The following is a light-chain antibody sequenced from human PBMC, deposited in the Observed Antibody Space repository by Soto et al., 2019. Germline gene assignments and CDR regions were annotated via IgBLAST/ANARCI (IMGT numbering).Light chain of an antibody. Sequence: DIQVTQSPPTLSASVVDRVTITCRASQTISTWMAWYQQKPGKAPKLLVYDASTLQSGVASRFSGSGSGTEFTLIISGLQPDDSATYYCQQYTNTNTPWMFGQGTKVDIK. V-gene: IGKV1-5*01. J-gene: IGKJ1*01. CDR2: DAS. CDR3: QQYTNTNTPWM. CDR1: QTISTW.